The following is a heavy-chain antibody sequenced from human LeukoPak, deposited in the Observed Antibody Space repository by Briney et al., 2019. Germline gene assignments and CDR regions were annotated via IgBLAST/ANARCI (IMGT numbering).Heavy chain of an antibody. CDR3: ARYAYYYYYMDV. D-gene: IGHD2-2*01. J-gene: IGHJ6*03. V-gene: IGHV4-39*01. CDR2: IYYSGST. CDR1: GGSISSSGYY. Sequence: PSETLSLTCTVSGGSISSSGYYWGWIRQPPGKGLDWIGTIYYSGSTYYNPSLKSRVTISVDTSKNQFSLKLSSVTAADTAVYYCARYAYYYYYMDVWGKGTTVAVSS.